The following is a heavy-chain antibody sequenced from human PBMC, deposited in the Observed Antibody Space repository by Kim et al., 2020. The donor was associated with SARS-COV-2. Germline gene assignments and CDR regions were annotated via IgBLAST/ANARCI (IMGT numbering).Heavy chain of an antibody. Sequence: GGSLRLSCAASGFTFSSYGMHWVRQAPGKGLEWVAVISYDGSNKYYADSVKGRFTISRDNSKNTLYLQMNSLRAEDTAVYYCAKVWDAVNSGRNFDYWGQGTLVTVSS. D-gene: IGHD6-19*01. CDR3: AKVWDAVNSGRNFDY. J-gene: IGHJ4*02. CDR2: ISYDGSNK. CDR1: GFTFSSYG. V-gene: IGHV3-30*18.